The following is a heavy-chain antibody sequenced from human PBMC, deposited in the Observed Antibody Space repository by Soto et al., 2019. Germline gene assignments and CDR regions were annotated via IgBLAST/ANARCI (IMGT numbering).Heavy chain of an antibody. D-gene: IGHD6-19*01. CDR1: GYTFTSYD. J-gene: IGHJ6*03. V-gene: IGHV1-8*01. CDR3: ARGPEQWLVRNYYDMDV. CDR2: MNPNSVNT. Sequence: QVLLVQAGAEVKKPGASVKVSCKASGYTFTSYDINWVRQATGQRLECMVWMNPNSVNTGYAQKFQGRVTMTRNTSIRTGYMELSSLRSEDTAVYYCARGPEQWLVRNYYDMDVEGKGTTVTVS.